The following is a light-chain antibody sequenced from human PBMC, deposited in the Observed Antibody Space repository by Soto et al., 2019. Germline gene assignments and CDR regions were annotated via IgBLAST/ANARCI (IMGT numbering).Light chain of an antibody. J-gene: IGKJ4*01. Sequence: IQLTQSPSSLSASVGDRVTITCRASEGISGRLAWYQRKPGKVPTLLISPASSFQSGVPSRFSGSASGTDFSLTITSLQPEEFATYYCLQLYRYPLTFGGGTTVDIK. CDR2: PAS. V-gene: IGKV1-9*01. CDR3: LQLYRYPLT. CDR1: EGISGR.